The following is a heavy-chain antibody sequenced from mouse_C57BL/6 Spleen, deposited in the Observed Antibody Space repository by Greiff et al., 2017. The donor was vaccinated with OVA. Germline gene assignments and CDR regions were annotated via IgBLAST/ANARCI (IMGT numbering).Heavy chain of an antibody. D-gene: IGHD2-4*01. CDR3: ARQGENYDYYFDY. Sequence: VQLQQSGPVLVKPGASVKMSCKASGYTFTDYYMNWVKQSHGKSLEWIGVINPYNGGTSYNQKFKGKATLTVDKSSSTAYMELNSLTSEDSAVYYCARQGENYDYYFDYWGQGTTLTVSS. CDR2: INPYNGGT. J-gene: IGHJ2*01. CDR1: GYTFTDYY. V-gene: IGHV1-19*01.